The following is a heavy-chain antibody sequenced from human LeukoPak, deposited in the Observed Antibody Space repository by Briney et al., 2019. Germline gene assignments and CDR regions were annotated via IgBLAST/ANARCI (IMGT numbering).Heavy chain of an antibody. CDR1: GGSFSGNY. CDR3: ARGGRGKWFDP. V-gene: IGHV4-34*01. CDR2: INHSGGT. D-gene: IGHD3-10*01. J-gene: IGHJ5*02. Sequence: SETLSLTCAVYGGSFSGNYWRWIRQPPGKGLEWIGEINHSGGTNYNPSLKSRVTISVYVSRNQFSLNLSSVTAADTAVYYCARGGRGKWFDPWGRGTLLTVSS.